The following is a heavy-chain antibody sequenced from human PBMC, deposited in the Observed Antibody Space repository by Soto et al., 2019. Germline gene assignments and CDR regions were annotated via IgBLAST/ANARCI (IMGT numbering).Heavy chain of an antibody. J-gene: IGHJ3*02. CDR1: CGSVSSGSYY. CDR3: ARTPLMVYGPFDI. Sequence: SETLSLTRTVSCGSVSSGSYYWSCIRQPPGKGLEWIGYIYYSGSTNYNPSLKSRVTISVDTSRNQFSLKLSSVTAADTAVYYCARTPLMVYGPFDIWGQGTMVTVSS. V-gene: IGHV4-61*01. CDR2: IYYSGST. D-gene: IGHD2-8*01.